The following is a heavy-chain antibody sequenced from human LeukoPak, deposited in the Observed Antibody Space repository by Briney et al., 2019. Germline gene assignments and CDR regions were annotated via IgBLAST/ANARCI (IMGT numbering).Heavy chain of an antibody. V-gene: IGHV4-59*08. CDR2: IYYRGST. D-gene: IGHD6-13*01. Sequence: SETLSLTCTVSGGSISSYYWSWIRQPPGKGLEWIGYIYYRGSTNYNPSLKSRVTISVDTSKNQFSLKLGSVTAADTAVYYCARAGRQQQFDYWGQGTLVTVSS. J-gene: IGHJ4*02. CDR3: ARAGRQQQFDY. CDR1: GGSISSYY.